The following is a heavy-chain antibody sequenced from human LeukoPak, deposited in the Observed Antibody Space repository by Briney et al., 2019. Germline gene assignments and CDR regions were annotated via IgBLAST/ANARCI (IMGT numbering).Heavy chain of an antibody. CDR1: GYTFTGYY. CDR2: ISAYNGNT. J-gene: IGHJ4*02. Sequence: GASVKVSCKASGYTFTGYYMHWVRQAPGQGLEWMGWISAYNGNTNYAQKLQGRVTMTTDTSTSTAYMELRSLRSDDTAVYYCARTKWTYYYDSSGSPHDYWGQGTLVTVSS. V-gene: IGHV1-18*04. CDR3: ARTKWTYYYDSSGSPHDY. D-gene: IGHD3-22*01.